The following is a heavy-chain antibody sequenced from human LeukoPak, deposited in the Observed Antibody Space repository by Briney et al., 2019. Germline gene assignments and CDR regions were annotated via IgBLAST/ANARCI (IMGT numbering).Heavy chain of an antibody. D-gene: IGHD3-22*01. CDR2: IKEDGSEK. CDR1: GFTFSSYR. CDR3: ARPAYPRHDSSGYYLE. V-gene: IGHV3-7*01. Sequence: GGSLRLSCAASGFTFSSYRMSWVPQAPGKGLEWVANIKEDGSEKYYMASVKGRFTISRDNAKNSLYLQMNSLRAEDTAVYYCARPAYPRHDSSGYYLEWGQGTLVTVSS. J-gene: IGHJ4*02.